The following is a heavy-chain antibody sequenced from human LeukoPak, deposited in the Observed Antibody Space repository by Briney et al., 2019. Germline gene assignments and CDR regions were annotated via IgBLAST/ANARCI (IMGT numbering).Heavy chain of an antibody. CDR1: GFTVSSNS. V-gene: IGHV3-53*01. CDR2: IYSDNT. CDR3: AKYQIGDSVRSGFDI. D-gene: IGHD3-10*01. Sequence: GGSLRLSCTVSGFTVSSNSMSWVRQAPGKGLEWVSFIYSDNTHYSDSVKGRFTISRDNSKNTLYLQMNSLRAEDTAVYYCAKYQIGDSVRSGFDIWGQGTMVTVSS. J-gene: IGHJ3*02.